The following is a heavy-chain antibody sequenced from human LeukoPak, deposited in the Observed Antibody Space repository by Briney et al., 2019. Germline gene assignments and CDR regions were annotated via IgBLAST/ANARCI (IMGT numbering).Heavy chain of an antibody. CDR1: GITLSNYG. V-gene: IGHV3-23*01. J-gene: IGHJ4*02. CDR3: AKRGVVIRVILVGLHKEAYYFDS. CDR2: ISDSGGRT. Sequence: PGGSLRLSCAVSGITLSNYGMSWVRQVPGKGLEWVAGISDSGGRTNYADSVKGRFTISRDNPKNTLYLQMNSLRAEDTAVYFCAKRGVVIRVILVGLHKEAYYFDSWGQGALVTVSS. D-gene: IGHD3-22*01.